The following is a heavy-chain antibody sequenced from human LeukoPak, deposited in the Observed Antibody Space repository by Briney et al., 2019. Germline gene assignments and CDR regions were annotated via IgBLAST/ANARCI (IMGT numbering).Heavy chain of an antibody. V-gene: IGHV3-23*01. CDR1: GFTLSNYV. CDR3: AAAERARGVIF. D-gene: IGHD3-10*01. CDR2: ISESGDYT. J-gene: IGHJ4*02. Sequence: PGGFLRLSCAASGFTLSNYVMSWVRQAPGKGLEWVSGISESGDYTRNVDSVEGRFFISRDNSKNTLYLQMSSPRVEDTAVYYCAAAERARGVIFWGQGTLVTVSS.